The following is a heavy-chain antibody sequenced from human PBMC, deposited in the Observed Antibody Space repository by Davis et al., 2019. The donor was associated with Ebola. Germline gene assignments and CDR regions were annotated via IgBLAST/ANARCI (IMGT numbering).Heavy chain of an antibody. CDR2: IYHSGST. V-gene: IGHV4-4*02. CDR1: GGSISSSNW. J-gene: IGHJ4*02. Sequence: MPSETLSFTCAVSGGSISSSNWWSWVRQPPGKGLEWIGEIYHSGSTNYNPSLKSRVTISVDKSKNHFSLRLSSVTAADTAVYYCARVSGSYFNFDYWGQGTLVTVSS. CDR3: ARVSGSYFNFDY. D-gene: IGHD1-26*01.